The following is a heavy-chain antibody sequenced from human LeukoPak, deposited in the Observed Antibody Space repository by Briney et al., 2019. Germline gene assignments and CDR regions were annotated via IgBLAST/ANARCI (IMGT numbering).Heavy chain of an antibody. D-gene: IGHD4-17*01. Sequence: ASVKVSCKASGYTFTGYYMHWVRQAPGQGLEWMRWINPNSGGTNYAQKFQGRVTMTRDTSISTAYMELSRLRSDDTAVYYCSREYGDYPNWFDPWGQGTLVTVSS. CDR1: GYTFTGYY. J-gene: IGHJ5*02. CDR2: INPNSGGT. V-gene: IGHV1-2*02. CDR3: SREYGDYPNWFDP.